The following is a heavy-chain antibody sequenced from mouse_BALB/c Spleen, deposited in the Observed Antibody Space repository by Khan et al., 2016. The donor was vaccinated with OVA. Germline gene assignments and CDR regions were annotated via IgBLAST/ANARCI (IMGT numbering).Heavy chain of an antibody. CDR2: IWSDGST. Sequence: VQLQESGPGLVAPSQSLSITCTISGFSLTNYGVHWVRQPPGKGLEWLVVIWSDGSTTYNSALKYRLTISKENSKSQVFLKKNSIQTDDTAMYFCASQPYYHYNIFAYWGQGTSVTVSS. D-gene: IGHD2-4*01. CDR3: ASQPYYHYNIFAY. CDR1: GFSLTNYG. J-gene: IGHJ4*01. V-gene: IGHV2-6-1*01.